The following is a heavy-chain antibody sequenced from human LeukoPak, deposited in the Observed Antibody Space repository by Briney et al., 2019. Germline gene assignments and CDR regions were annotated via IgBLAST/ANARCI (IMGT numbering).Heavy chain of an antibody. J-gene: IGHJ3*02. Sequence: GGSLRLSCAASGFTFSSYAMTWVRQAPGKGLEWVSSISGSGGGTYYADSVKGRFTISRDDSKNTLYLQIKSPRAEDTAVYYCARVYGGATIDASDIWGQGTMVSVTS. CDR3: ARVYGGATIDASDI. V-gene: IGHV3-23*01. CDR1: GFTFSSYA. CDR2: ISGSGGGT. D-gene: IGHD1-26*01.